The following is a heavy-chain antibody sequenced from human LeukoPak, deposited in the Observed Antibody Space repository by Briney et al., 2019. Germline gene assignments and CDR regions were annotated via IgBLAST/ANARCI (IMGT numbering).Heavy chain of an antibody. J-gene: IGHJ4*02. CDR2: ISFDGSSE. CDR3: AKQTYYDFWSGYPNYFDY. CDR1: GFTFSSYW. D-gene: IGHD3-3*01. Sequence: GGSLRLSCAASGFTFSSYWMNWARQAPGKGLEWVAVISFDGSSENYADSVQGRFTISRENSKNTLYLQMNSLRPEDTAVYYCAKQTYYDFWSGYPNYFDYWGQGTLVTVSS. V-gene: IGHV3-30*18.